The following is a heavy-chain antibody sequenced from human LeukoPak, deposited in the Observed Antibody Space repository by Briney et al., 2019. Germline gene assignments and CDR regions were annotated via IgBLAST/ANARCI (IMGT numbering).Heavy chain of an antibody. CDR3: ARNYGHNSKYFDL. J-gene: IGHJ4*02. CDR1: GYTFSDYF. Sequence: ASVKVSCKASGYTFSDYFMHWVRQAPGQGLEWMGWISPEGGDTHYVQRFQGRVTMTRDTSISAAYMELTSLSSDDTAVYYCARNYGHNSKYFDLWGQGTLVTVSS. D-gene: IGHD4-17*01. CDR2: ISPEGGDT. V-gene: IGHV1-2*02.